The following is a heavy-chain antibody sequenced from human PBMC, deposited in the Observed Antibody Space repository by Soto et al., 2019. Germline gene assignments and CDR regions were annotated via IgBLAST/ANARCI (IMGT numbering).Heavy chain of an antibody. CDR1: GGSIVSYP. J-gene: IGHJ4*02. Sequence: QVQLQESGPGLVKPSETLSLTCTVSGGSIVSYPWSWIRQSPGRGLEWIGYIYNSGYTNYNPSLKGRVTISPDTSRNQFSLRLSSVTAADTAVYYCATTVDRAMAAPYRGYYVDFWGQGTLVTVSS. V-gene: IGHV4-59*08. D-gene: IGHD5-18*01. CDR2: IYNSGYT. CDR3: ATTVDRAMAAPYRGYYVDF.